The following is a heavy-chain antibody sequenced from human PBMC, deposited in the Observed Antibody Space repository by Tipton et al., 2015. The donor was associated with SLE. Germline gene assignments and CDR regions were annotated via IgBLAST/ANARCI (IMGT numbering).Heavy chain of an antibody. CDR1: GYTFTSYG. D-gene: IGHD1-26*01. Sequence: QLVQSGAEVKKPGASVKVSCKASGYTFTSYGISWVRQAPGQGLEWMGWISAYKGNTKYAQKLQGRVTMTTDTSTSTAYMELRSLRSDDTAVYYCAYHLAPIVGAPYDYWGQGTLVTVSS. J-gene: IGHJ4*02. CDR3: AYHLAPIVGAPYDY. CDR2: ISAYKGNT. V-gene: IGHV1-18*01.